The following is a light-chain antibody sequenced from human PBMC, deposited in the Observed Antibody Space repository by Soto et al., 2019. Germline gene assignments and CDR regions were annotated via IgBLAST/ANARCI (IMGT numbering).Light chain of an antibody. CDR2: KAS. Sequence: DIQMTQSPSTLSASVGDRVTITCRASQSINVQLAWYQQKPGKAPNLLIYKASSLQSGVPSRFSGSGSGTEFTLTISSLQPDDFATYYCQHYNSYSEAFGQGTKVDIK. CDR1: QSINVQ. CDR3: QHYNSYSEA. V-gene: IGKV1-5*03. J-gene: IGKJ1*01.